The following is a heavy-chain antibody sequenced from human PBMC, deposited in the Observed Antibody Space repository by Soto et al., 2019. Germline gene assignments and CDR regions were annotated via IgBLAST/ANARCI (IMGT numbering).Heavy chain of an antibody. CDR2: IYYSGST. Sequence: NPSETLSLTCTVSGGSISSSSYYWGWIRQPPGKGLEWIGSIYYSGSTYYNPSLKSRVTISVDTSKNQFSLKLSSVTAADTAVYYCATSQKGYNWNYFDHWGQGALVTVSS. J-gene: IGHJ4*02. V-gene: IGHV4-39*01. CDR3: ATSQKGYNWNYFDH. D-gene: IGHD1-20*01. CDR1: GGSISSSSYY.